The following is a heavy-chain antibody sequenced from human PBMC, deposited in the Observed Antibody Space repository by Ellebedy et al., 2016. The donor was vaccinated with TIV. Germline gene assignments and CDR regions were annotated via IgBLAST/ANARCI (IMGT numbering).Heavy chain of an antibody. CDR2: IYTSGST. Sequence: SETLSLTXTVSGGSISSSSYYWSWIRQPAGKGLEWIGRIYTSGSTNYNPSLKSRVTMSVDTSKNQFSLKLSSVTAADTAVYYCARGVRDGTITAFDIWGQGTMVTVSS. V-gene: IGHV4-61*02. CDR1: GGSISSSSYY. J-gene: IGHJ3*02. D-gene: IGHD5-24*01. CDR3: ARGVRDGTITAFDI.